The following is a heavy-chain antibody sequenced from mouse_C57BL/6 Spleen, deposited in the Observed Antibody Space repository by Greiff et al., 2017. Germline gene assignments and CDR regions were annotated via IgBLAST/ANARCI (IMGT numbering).Heavy chain of an antibody. CDR3: AREYGNSGAMDY. CDR2: SRNKANDYTT. D-gene: IGHD2-1*01. Sequence: EVMLVESGGGLVQSGRSLRLSCATSGFTFSDFYMEWVRQAPGKGLEWIAASRNKANDYTTEYSASVKGRFIVSRDTSQSILYLQMNALRAEDTAIYYCAREYGNSGAMDYWGQGTSVTVSS. J-gene: IGHJ4*01. V-gene: IGHV7-1*01. CDR1: GFTFSDFY.